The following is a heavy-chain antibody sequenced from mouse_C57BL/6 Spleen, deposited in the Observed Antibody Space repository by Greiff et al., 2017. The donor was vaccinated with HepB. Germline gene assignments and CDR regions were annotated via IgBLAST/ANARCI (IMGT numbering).Heavy chain of an antibody. CDR2: INPGSGGT. Sequence: QVQLQQSGAELVRPGTSVKVSCKASGYAFTNYLIEWVKQRPGQGLEWIGVINPGSGGTNYNEKFKGKATLTADKSSSTAYMQLRSLTSEDSAVYFGARGGYYYGSRGYFDVWGTGTTVTVSS. CDR1: GYAFTNYL. D-gene: IGHD1-1*01. CDR3: ARGGYYYGSRGYFDV. J-gene: IGHJ1*03. V-gene: IGHV1-54*01.